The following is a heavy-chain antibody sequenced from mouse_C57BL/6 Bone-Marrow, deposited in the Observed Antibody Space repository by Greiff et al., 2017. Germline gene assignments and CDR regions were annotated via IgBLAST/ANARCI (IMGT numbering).Heavy chain of an antibody. CDR2: IYPGNSDT. CDR1: GYTFTSYW. V-gene: IGHV1-5*01. CDR3: TVYDYDGGSDY. J-gene: IGHJ2*01. Sequence: VQLQQSGTVLARPGASVKMSCKTSGYTFTSYWMHWVKQRPGQGLEWIGAIYPGNSDTSYNQKFKGKAKLTAVTSASTAYMGLSSLTNEDSAVYDCTVYDYDGGSDYWGQGTTLTVSS. D-gene: IGHD2-4*01.